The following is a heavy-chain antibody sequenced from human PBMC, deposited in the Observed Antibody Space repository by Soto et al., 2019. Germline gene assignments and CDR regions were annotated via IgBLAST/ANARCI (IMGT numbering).Heavy chain of an antibody. CDR3: ARIAVAATGAFDI. Sequence: LRLSCAASGFTFSSYSMNWVRQAPGKGLEWVSSISSSSSYIYYADSVKGRFTISRDNAKNSLYLQMNSLRAEDTAVYYCARIAVAATGAFDIWGQGTILTVSS. V-gene: IGHV3-21*01. CDR1: GFTFSSYS. CDR2: ISSSSSYI. D-gene: IGHD6-19*01. J-gene: IGHJ3*02.